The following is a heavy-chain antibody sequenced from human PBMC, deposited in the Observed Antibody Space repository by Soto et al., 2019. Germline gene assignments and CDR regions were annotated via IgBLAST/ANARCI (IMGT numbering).Heavy chain of an antibody. CDR1: GFTFSSYA. Sequence: GGSLRLSCAASGFTFSSYAMHWVRQAPGKGLVWVSRINSDGSRTSYADSVKGRFTISRDNAKNTLYLQMNSLRAEDTAVYYCAVAVAGPTAIGYWGQGTLVTVS. CDR3: AVAVAGPTAIGY. J-gene: IGHJ4*02. CDR2: INSDGSRT. V-gene: IGHV3-74*01. D-gene: IGHD6-19*01.